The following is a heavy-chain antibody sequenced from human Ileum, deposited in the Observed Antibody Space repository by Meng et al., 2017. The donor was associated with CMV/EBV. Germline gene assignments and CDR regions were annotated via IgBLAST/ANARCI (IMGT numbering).Heavy chain of an antibody. CDR2: ITSSSTI. CDR3: ARDQEYSSSSRNDY. D-gene: IGHD6-6*01. V-gene: IGHV3-48*04. J-gene: IGHJ4*02. CDR1: GFTFSSYT. Sequence: GESLRLSCAASGFTFSSYTMNWVRQAPGKGLEWVSYITSSSTIYYADSVKGRFTISRDNAKNSLYLQMNRLRAEDTAVYYCARDQEYSSSSRNDYWGQGTLVTVSS.